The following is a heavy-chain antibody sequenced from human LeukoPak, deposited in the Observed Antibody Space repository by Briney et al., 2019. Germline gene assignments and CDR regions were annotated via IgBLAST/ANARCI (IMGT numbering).Heavy chain of an antibody. CDR2: ISAYNGNT. CDR1: GYTFTSYG. Sequence: ASVNVSCKASGYTFTSYGISWVRQAPGQGLEWMGWISAYNGNTNYAQKLQGRVTMTTDTSTSTAYMELSSLRSEDTAVYYCASVYKYGMDVWGQGTTVIVSS. J-gene: IGHJ6*02. CDR3: ASVYKYGMDV. V-gene: IGHV1-18*01.